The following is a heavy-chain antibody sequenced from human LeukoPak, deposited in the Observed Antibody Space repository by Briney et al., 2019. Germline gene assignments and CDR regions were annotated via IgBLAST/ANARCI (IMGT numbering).Heavy chain of an antibody. Sequence: SETLSLTCAVYGGSLSGYYWSWIRQPPGKGLEWIGEINHSGSTNYNPSLKSRVTISVDTSKNQFSLNVSSVTAADPAVYYCARAEVVGAHLRSGYFQHWGQGTLVIVSS. V-gene: IGHV4-34*01. D-gene: IGHD1-26*01. CDR2: INHSGST. CDR1: GGSLSGYY. CDR3: ARAEVVGAHLRSGYFQH. J-gene: IGHJ1*01.